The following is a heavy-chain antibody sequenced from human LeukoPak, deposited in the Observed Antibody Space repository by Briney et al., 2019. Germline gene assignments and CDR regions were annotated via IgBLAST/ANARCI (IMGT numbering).Heavy chain of an antibody. CDR2: IYSDNT. D-gene: IGHD4/OR15-4a*01. CDR3: ARRAGAYSHPYDY. Sequence: GGSLRLSCTVSGFTVSSNSMSWVRQAPGEGLEWVSFIYSDNTHYSDSVKGRFTISRDNSKNTLYLQMNSLRAEDTAVYYCARRAGAYSHPYDYWGQGTLVTVSS. J-gene: IGHJ4*02. CDR1: GFTVSSNS. V-gene: IGHV3-53*01.